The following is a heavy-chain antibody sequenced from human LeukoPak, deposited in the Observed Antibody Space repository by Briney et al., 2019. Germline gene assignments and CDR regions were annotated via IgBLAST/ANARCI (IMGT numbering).Heavy chain of an antibody. J-gene: IGHJ4*02. D-gene: IGHD4-23*01. V-gene: IGHV4-59*01. CDR3: ASANNYGGPSQY. Sequence: PSETLSLTCTVSGGSISSYYWSWIRQPPGKGLEWIGYIYYSGSTYYNPSLKSRVTISVDTSKNQFSLKLSSVTAADTAVYYCASANNYGGPSQYWGQGTLVTVSS. CDR1: GGSISSYY. CDR2: IYYSGST.